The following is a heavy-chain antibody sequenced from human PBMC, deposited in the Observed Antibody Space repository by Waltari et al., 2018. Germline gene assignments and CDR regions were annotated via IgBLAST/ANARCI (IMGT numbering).Heavy chain of an antibody. CDR2: IYSGGGI. V-gene: IGHV3-53*01. Sequence: EVQLVESGGGLIQPGGSLRLSCAVSGFTVGNNYMSWVRQAPGKGLEWISLIYSGGGIHYADSVKGRFTISRDSSKNTLYLQMNSLRVEDTALYYCAKGQHSGFEWGQGTLVTVSS. D-gene: IGHD5-12*01. CDR3: AKGQHSGFE. CDR1: GFTVGNNY. J-gene: IGHJ4*02.